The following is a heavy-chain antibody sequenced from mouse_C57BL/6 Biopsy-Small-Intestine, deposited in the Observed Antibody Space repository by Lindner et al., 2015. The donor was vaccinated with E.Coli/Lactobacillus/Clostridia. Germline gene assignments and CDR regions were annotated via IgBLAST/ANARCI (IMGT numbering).Heavy chain of an antibody. CDR3: ARYYDYDVAY. CDR1: GYTSTSYW. Sequence: QESGAELVRPGTSVKLSCKASGYTSTSYWMHWVKQRPGQGLEWIGVIDPSDSYTNYNQKFKGKATLTVDASSSTAYMQLSSLTSEDSAVYYCARYYDYDVAYWGQGTLVTVSA. J-gene: IGHJ3*01. V-gene: IGHV1-59*01. D-gene: IGHD2-4*01. CDR2: IDPSDSYT.